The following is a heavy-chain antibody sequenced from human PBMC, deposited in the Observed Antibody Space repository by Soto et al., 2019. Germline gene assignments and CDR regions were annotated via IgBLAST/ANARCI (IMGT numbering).Heavy chain of an antibody. CDR2: IIPIFGTA. CDR1: GGTLSSYA. D-gene: IGHD6-6*01. Sequence: SVKVSCKASGGTLSSYAISWVRQAPGQGLEWMGGIIPIFGTANYAQKFQGRVTITADESTSTAYMELSSLRSEDTAVYYCARDLPRLSSSSLRFGWFDPWGQGTLVTGSS. V-gene: IGHV1-69*13. CDR3: ARDLPRLSSSSLRFGWFDP. J-gene: IGHJ5*02.